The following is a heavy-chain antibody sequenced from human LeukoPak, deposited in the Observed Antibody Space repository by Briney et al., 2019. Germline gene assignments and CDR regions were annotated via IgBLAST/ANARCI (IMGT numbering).Heavy chain of an antibody. CDR2: IYPGDSGT. V-gene: IGHV5-51*01. Sequence: GESLKISCKGSGYSFTSYWIGWVRQMPGKGLEWMGIIYPGDSGTRYSPSFQGQVTISADKSISTAYLQWSSLKASDTAMYYCAGLYGSGSYYNTHFDYWGQGTLVTVSS. CDR3: AGLYGSGSYYNTHFDY. J-gene: IGHJ4*02. D-gene: IGHD3-10*01. CDR1: GYSFTSYW.